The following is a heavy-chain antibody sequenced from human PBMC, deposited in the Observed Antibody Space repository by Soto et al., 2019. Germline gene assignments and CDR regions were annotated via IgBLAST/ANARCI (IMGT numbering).Heavy chain of an antibody. Sequence: PGESLKISCKGSGYSFTNSWINWVRQMPGKGLEWMGRIDPRDSYANYSPSFQGHVTISADKSISTAYLQWSSLKASDTAMYYCTRQSETYYDSSGYYFDYWRQGTLVTVSS. J-gene: IGHJ4*02. CDR3: TRQSETYYDSSGYYFDY. CDR2: IDPRDSYA. V-gene: IGHV5-10-1*01. CDR1: GYSFTNSW. D-gene: IGHD3-22*01.